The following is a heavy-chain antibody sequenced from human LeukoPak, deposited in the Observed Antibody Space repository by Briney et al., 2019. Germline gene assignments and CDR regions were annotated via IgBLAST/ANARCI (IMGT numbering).Heavy chain of an antibody. J-gene: IGHJ3*02. D-gene: IGHD2-2*01. CDR2: ISGGGGTT. V-gene: IGHV3-23*01. CDR3: AKWRVYCTCTSCPHDGFDI. Sequence: GGSLRLSCAASAFTFCSYSMNWVRQAPGKGLEWVSAISGGGGTTYYADSLKGRFTISRDNSKNTLYLQMNRLRAEDTAIYYCAKWRVYCTCTSCPHDGFDIWGQGTMVTVSS. CDR1: AFTFCSYS.